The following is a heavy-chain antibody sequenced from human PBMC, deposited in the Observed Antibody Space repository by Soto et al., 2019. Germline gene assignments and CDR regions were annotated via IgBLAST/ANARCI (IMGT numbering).Heavy chain of an antibody. D-gene: IGHD1-1*01. CDR1: GYTFTSYG. J-gene: IGHJ5*02. CDR3: ARTTGSPNSNWFDP. CDR2: IIPFLGRT. Sequence: EASVKVSCKASGYTFTSYGITWVRQAPGQGLEWMGRIIPFLGRTNYAQNFQGRVTFTADMSTITAYMELSSLRSDDTAIYYCARTTGSPNSNWFDPWGQGTLVTVSS. V-gene: IGHV1-69*04.